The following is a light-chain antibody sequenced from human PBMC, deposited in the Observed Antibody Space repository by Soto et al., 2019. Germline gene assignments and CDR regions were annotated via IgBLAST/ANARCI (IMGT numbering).Light chain of an antibody. V-gene: IGKV3-20*01. CDR1: QSVSSD. J-gene: IGKJ5*01. Sequence: EIVMTQSTATLSVSPGERATLSLRASQSVSSDLAWYRQKRGQAPRLLIYGASSRATGSPDRFSGGGSGTDFTLTISRLEPEDFAVYYCQQYGYSPITFGQGTRLEIK. CDR2: GAS. CDR3: QQYGYSPIT.